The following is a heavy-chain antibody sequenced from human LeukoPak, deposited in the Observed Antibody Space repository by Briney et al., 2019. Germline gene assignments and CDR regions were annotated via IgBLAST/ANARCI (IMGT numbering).Heavy chain of an antibody. J-gene: IGHJ4*02. CDR2: IYYSGST. CDR3: ARGVFGVVIIGDYFALDY. V-gene: IGHV4-59*01. D-gene: IGHD3-3*01. Sequence: KPSETLSLTCTVSGGSISSYYWSWIRQPPGKGLEWIGYIYYSGSTNYNPSLKSRVTISVDTSKNQFSLKLSSVTAADTAVYYCARGVFGVVIIGDYFALDYWGQGTLVTVSS. CDR1: GGSISSYY.